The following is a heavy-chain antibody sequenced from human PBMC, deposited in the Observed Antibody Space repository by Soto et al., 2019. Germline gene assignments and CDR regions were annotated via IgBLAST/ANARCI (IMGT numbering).Heavy chain of an antibody. V-gene: IGHV3-48*02. CDR1: GFTFSSYS. Sequence: GGSLRLSCAASGFTFSSYSMNWVRQAPGKGLEWVSYISSSSTIYYADSVKGRFTISRDNAKNSLYLQMNSLRDEDTAVYYCAESPGYSSGWSDGMDVWGQGTTVTVSS. CDR2: ISSSSTI. CDR3: AESPGYSSGWSDGMDV. J-gene: IGHJ6*02. D-gene: IGHD6-19*01.